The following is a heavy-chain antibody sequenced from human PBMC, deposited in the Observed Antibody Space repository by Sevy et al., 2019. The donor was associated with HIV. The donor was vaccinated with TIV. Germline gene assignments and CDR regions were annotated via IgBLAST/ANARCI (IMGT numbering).Heavy chain of an antibody. CDR2: MYSGGSP. D-gene: IGHD2-15*01. J-gene: IGHJ5*02. CDR3: ARGYCGGGSCTAFDP. CDR1: GFSISNNY. V-gene: IGHV3-53*01. Sequence: GGSRLSCAASGFSISNNYTAWVRQAPGKGLEWVSVMYSGGSPYYADSVKGRFALSRDMSKNTVYLQMNSLRAEDTTVYYCARGYCGGGSCTAFDPWGQGTLVTVSS.